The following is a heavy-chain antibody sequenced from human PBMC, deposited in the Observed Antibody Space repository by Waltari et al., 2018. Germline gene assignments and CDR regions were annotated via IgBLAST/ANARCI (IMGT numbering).Heavy chain of an antibody. J-gene: IGHJ6*04. D-gene: IGHD6-19*01. CDR2: IYYSGST. V-gene: IGHV4-39*07. Sequence: QLQLQESGPGLVKPSETLSLTCTVSGGSISSRSYYWGWIRQPPGKGLEWIGSIYYSGSTYYNPSLKSRVTISVDTSKNQFSLKLSSVTAADTAVYYCARGYSSGWQDVWGKGTTVTISS. CDR3: ARGYSSGWQDV. CDR1: GGSISSRSYY.